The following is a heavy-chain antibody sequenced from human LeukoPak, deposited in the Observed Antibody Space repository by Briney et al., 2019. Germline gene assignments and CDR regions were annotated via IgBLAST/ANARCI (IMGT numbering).Heavy chain of an antibody. CDR2: IKQDGSEK. V-gene: IGHV3-7*01. CDR1: GFTFSSYW. J-gene: IGHJ6*03. Sequence: GGSLRLSCAASGFTFSSYWMSWVRQAPGKGLEWVANIKQDGSEKYYVDSVKGRFTISRDNAKKSVYLHMSSLRAEDTALYYCARLSAYYYGSYFYYYMDVWGKGTTVTVSS. CDR3: ARLSAYYYGSYFYYYMDV. D-gene: IGHD3-10*01.